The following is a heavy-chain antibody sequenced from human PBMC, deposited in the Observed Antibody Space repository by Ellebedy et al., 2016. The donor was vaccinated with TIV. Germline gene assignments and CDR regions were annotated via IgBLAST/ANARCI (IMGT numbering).Heavy chain of an antibody. Sequence: GESLKISCAASGFPFSRYGMHWVRQAPGTGLAWVAMIWNYGTQSNYADPLKGRLTISRDNSKTIVYLQMDSLRAEDTAVYYCARQAPLGYCSPSICYDAFKLWGQGTMVTVSS. CDR3: ARQAPLGYCSPSICYDAFKL. V-gene: IGHV3-33*01. CDR2: IWNYGTQS. D-gene: IGHD2-15*01. J-gene: IGHJ3*01. CDR1: GFPFSRYG.